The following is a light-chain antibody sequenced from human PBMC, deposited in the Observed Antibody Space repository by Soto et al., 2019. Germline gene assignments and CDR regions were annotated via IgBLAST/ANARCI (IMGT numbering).Light chain of an antibody. CDR2: EVI. CDR3: SSYPL. J-gene: IGLJ2*01. V-gene: IGLV2-8*01. CDR1: SSDVGGYNY. Sequence: QSVLTQPPSASGSPGQSVTISCTGTSSDVGGYNYVSWYQQHPGKAPKLMIYEVIKRPSGVPDRFSGSKSGNTASLTVSGLQAEDEADYYGSSYPLFGGGTQLTVL.